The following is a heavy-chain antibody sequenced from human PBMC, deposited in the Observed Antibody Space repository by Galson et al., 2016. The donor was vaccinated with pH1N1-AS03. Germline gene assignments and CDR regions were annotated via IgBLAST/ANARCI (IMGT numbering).Heavy chain of an antibody. CDR3: AGDEGFANGINV. V-gene: IGHV3-66*02. Sequence: SLRLSCAATGFTVSSGYHMSWVRQAPGKGLEWVSVIHPGGDTYNADSLKGRFTISRDNFENMVYLQKNSLRPEDTAVYYCAGDEGFANGINVWGQGTTVTVSS. D-gene: IGHD3-3*01. CDR1: GFTVSSGY. J-gene: IGHJ6*02. CDR2: IHPGGDT.